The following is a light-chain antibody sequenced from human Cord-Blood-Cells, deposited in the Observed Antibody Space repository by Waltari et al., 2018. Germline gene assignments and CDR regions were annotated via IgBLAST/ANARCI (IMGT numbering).Light chain of an antibody. Sequence: DIQMTQSPSSLSASVGDRVTITCRASQSMSSYLNWDQQKPGKAPKLLIYAASSLQSGVPSRFSGSGSGTDFTLTISSLQPEDFATYYCQQSYSTPQTFGQGTKVESK. CDR3: QQSYSTPQT. CDR2: AAS. CDR1: QSMSSY. V-gene: IGKV1-39*01. J-gene: IGKJ1*01.